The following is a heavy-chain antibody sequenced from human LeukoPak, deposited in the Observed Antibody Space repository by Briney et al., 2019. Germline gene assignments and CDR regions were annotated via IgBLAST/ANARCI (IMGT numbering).Heavy chain of an antibody. D-gene: IGHD6-13*01. CDR2: INAGNGNT. CDR3: AAAYIAAAGNFDY. J-gene: IGHJ4*02. CDR1: GYTFTSYY. Sequence: ASVKVSCKASGYTFTSYYMHWVRQAPGQRLEWMGWINAGNGNTKYSQKFQGRVTITRDTSASTAYMELSSLRSEDTAVYYCAAAYIAAAGNFDYWGQGTLVTVSS. V-gene: IGHV1-3*01.